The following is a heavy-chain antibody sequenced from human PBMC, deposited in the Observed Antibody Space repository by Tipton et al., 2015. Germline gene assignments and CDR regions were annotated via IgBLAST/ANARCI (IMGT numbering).Heavy chain of an antibody. J-gene: IGHJ4*02. CDR1: GDSVSRNSAG. D-gene: IGHD6-19*01. CDR2: TYYRSKWNN. CDR3: ARAKYSSGWYEKYYSDY. V-gene: IGHV6-1*01. Sequence: PGLVKPSQTLSLTCAISGDSVSRNSAGWNWIRQSPSRGLEWLGRTYYRSKWNNDYAVSVKGRVTIDPDTSKNQFSLKLSSVTAADTAVYYCARAKYSSGWYEKYYSDYWGQGTLVTVSS.